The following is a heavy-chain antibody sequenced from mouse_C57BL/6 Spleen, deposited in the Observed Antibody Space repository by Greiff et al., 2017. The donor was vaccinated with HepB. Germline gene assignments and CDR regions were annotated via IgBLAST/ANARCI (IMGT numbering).Heavy chain of an antibody. CDR1: GFNIKDYY. J-gene: IGHJ2*01. CDR2: IDPEDGDT. Sequence: VQLKQSGAELVRPGASVKLSCTASGFNIKDYYMHWVKQRPEQGLEWIGRIDPEDGDTEYAPKFQGKATMTADTSSNTAYLQLSSLTSGDTAVYYCTTGGNYVKGNFDYWGQGTTLTVSS. D-gene: IGHD2-1*01. CDR3: TTGGNYVKGNFDY. V-gene: IGHV14-1*01.